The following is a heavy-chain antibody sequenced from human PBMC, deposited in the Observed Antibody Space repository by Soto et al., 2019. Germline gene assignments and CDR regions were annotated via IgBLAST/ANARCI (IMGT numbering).Heavy chain of an antibody. D-gene: IGHD5-12*01. J-gene: IGHJ4*02. V-gene: IGHV4-39*01. Sequence: PSETLSLTCTVSGGSISSSSYYWGWIRQPPGKGLEWIGSIYYSGSTYYNPSLKSRVTISVDTSKNQFSLKLSSVTAADTAVYYCANIVATIGGFYFDYWGQGTLVTVSS. CDR2: IYYSGST. CDR1: GGSISSSSYY. CDR3: ANIVATIGGFYFDY.